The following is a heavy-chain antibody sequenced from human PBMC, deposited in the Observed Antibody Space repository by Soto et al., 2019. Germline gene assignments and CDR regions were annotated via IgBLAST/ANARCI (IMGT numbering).Heavy chain of an antibody. J-gene: IGHJ4*02. Sequence: SCKASGYIFPNYGISWVRQAPGQGLEWMGWISAYKGNTNYAQKFQGRVTMTTETSTSTAYMELRSLTSDDTAVYYCVRDLDGSGSYYTDYWGLGTLVTVSS. CDR3: VRDLDGSGSYYTDY. D-gene: IGHD3-10*01. CDR1: GYIFPNYG. CDR2: ISAYKGNT. V-gene: IGHV1-18*01.